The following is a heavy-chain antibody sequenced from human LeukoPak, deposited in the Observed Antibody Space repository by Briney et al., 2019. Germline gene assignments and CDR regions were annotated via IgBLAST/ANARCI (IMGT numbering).Heavy chain of an antibody. CDR3: ARTAAAPYYYYYYMDV. V-gene: IGHV4-59*01. D-gene: IGHD6-13*01. CDR2: IYYSGST. CDR1: GGSISSYY. Sequence: SETLSLTCTVSGGSISSYYWSWIRQPPGKGLEWVGYIYYSGSTNYNPSLKSRVTISVDTSKNQFSLKLSSVTAADTAVYYCARTAAAPYYYYYYMDVWGKGTTVTVSS. J-gene: IGHJ6*03.